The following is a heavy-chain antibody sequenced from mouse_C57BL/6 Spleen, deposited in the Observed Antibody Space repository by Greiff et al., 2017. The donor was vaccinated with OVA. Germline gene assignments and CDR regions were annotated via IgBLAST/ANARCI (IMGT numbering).Heavy chain of an antibody. CDR2: ISSGSSTI. Sequence: VQLKQSGGGLVKPGGSLKLSCAASGFTFSDYGMHWVRQAPEKGLEWVAYISSGSSTIYYADTVKGRFTISRDNAKNTLFLQMTSLRYEDTAMYYCARTNSYAMDYWGQGTSVTVSS. V-gene: IGHV5-17*01. D-gene: IGHD4-1*01. J-gene: IGHJ4*01. CDR1: GFTFSDYG. CDR3: ARTNSYAMDY.